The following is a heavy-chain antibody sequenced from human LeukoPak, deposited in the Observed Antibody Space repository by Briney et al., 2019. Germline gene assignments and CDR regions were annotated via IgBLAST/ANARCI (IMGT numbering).Heavy chain of an antibody. Sequence: SETLSLTCTVSGGSISSYYWSWIRQPAGKGLEWIGRIYTSGSTNYNPSLKSRVTMSVDTSKNQFSLKLSSVTAADTAVYYCARAPRIAVARRGENYYMDVWGKGTTVTISS. CDR3: ARAPRIAVARRGENYYMDV. CDR2: IYTSGST. V-gene: IGHV4-4*07. D-gene: IGHD6-19*01. J-gene: IGHJ6*03. CDR1: GGSISSYY.